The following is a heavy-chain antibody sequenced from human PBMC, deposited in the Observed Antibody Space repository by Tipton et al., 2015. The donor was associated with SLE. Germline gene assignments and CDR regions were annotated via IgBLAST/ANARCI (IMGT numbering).Heavy chain of an antibody. V-gene: IGHV4-34*01. CDR2: INHSGST. Sequence: TLSLTCTVYGGSFSGYYWTWIRQPPGKGLEWIGEINHSGSTNYNPSLKSRVTISVDTSTNQFSLKLSSVTAADTAVYYCASRGAYRVFAYWGQGTLVTVSS. CDR1: GGSFSGYY. D-gene: IGHD5-24*01. J-gene: IGHJ4*02. CDR3: ASRGAYRVFAY.